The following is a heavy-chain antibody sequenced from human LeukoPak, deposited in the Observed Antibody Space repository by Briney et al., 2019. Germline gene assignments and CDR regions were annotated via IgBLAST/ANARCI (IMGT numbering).Heavy chain of an antibody. J-gene: IGHJ4*02. V-gene: IGHV4-59*08. CDR2: IYYSGST. Sequence: SETLSLTCAVSGGSISSYYWSWIRQPPGKGLEWIGYIYYSGSTNYNPSLKSRVTISVDTSKNQFSLKLSSVTAADTAVYYCARSTVKKLVDYWGQGTLVTVSS. D-gene: IGHD4-17*01. CDR3: ARSTVKKLVDY. CDR1: GGSISSYY.